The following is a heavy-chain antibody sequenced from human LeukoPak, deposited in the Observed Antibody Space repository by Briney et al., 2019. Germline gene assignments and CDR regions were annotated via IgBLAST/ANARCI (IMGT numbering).Heavy chain of an antibody. V-gene: IGHV4-30-4*01. CDR1: GGSISSGDYY. J-gene: IGHJ1*01. CDR2: IYYSGST. CDR3: ARTSRTGEPEYFQH. D-gene: IGHD2-8*02. Sequence: SQTLSLTCTVSGGSISSGDYYWSWIRQPPGKGLEWIGYIYYSGSTFYNPSLKSRVTISVDTSENQFSLRLSSVTAADTAVYYCARTSRTGEPEYFQHWGQGTLVTVSS.